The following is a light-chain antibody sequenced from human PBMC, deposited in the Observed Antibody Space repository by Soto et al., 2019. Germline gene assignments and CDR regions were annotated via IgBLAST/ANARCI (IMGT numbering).Light chain of an antibody. Sequence: QSVLTQPPSACGTPGQRVTISCSGSSSNIRTNSVNWCQQLPGTAPKLLIYSDKQRPSGVPDRFSGSKSGTSASLAISGLASEDEADYYCAAWDDSLNGVVFGGGTKLTVL. J-gene: IGLJ2*01. CDR2: SDK. CDR3: AAWDDSLNGVV. V-gene: IGLV1-44*01. CDR1: SSNIRTNS.